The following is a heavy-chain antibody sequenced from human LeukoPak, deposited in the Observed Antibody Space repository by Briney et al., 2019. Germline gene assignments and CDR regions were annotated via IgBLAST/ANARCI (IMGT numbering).Heavy chain of an antibody. J-gene: IGHJ5*02. CDR1: GYTFTSYG. Sequence: ASVKVSCKASGYTFTSYGISWVRQAPGQGLEWMGWISAYNGNTNYAQKLQGRVTMTTDTSTSTAYMELRSLRSDDTAVYYCARDTTTYCSSTSCYNWIDPWGQGTLVTVSS. CDR3: ARDTTTYCSSTSCYNWIDP. V-gene: IGHV1-18*01. D-gene: IGHD2-2*01. CDR2: ISAYNGNT.